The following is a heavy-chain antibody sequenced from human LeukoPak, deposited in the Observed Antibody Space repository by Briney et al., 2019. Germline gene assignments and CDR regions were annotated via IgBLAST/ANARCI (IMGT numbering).Heavy chain of an antibody. J-gene: IGHJ6*02. CDR3: AKASGSSGHSFGYGMDV. CDR1: GFTFTSYA. V-gene: IGHV3-23*01. Sequence: GGSLRLSCAASGFTFTSYAMSWVRQVPEKGLGWVSAISVGGVTTYYAGSVKGRFTLSRDNSKNTLYLQLNSLRAEDTAIYYCAKASGSSGHSFGYGMDVWGQGTTVTVSS. CDR2: ISVGGVTT. D-gene: IGHD6-19*01.